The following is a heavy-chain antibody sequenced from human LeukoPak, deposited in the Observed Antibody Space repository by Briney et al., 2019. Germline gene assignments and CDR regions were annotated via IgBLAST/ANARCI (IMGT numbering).Heavy chain of an antibody. CDR3: ARAPRGSYFGLDY. J-gene: IGHJ4*02. V-gene: IGHV3-21*01. D-gene: IGHD1-26*01. Sequence: GGSLRLSCAASGFTFSSYEMNWVRQAPGKGLEWVSSISSSSSYIYYADSVKGRFTISRDNAKNSLYLQMNSLRAEDTAVYYCARAPRGSYFGLDYWGQGTLVTVSS. CDR2: ISSSSSYI. CDR1: GFTFSSYE.